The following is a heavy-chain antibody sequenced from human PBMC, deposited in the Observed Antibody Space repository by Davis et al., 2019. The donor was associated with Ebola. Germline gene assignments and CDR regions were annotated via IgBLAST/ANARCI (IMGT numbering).Heavy chain of an antibody. J-gene: IGHJ6*02. CDR2: IYYSGST. CDR1: GGSITSSDYY. D-gene: IGHD4-17*01. V-gene: IGHV4-39*01. CDR3: ARGNYGDYIVLYYYNMDV. Sequence: MPSETLSLTCNVSGGSITSSDYYWGWIRQSPGKGLEWIGSIYYSGSTYYSPSLRSRVTMSVDSSKNQFSLELSSVTAADTAVYYCARGNYGDYIVLYYYNMDVWGQGTTVTVSS.